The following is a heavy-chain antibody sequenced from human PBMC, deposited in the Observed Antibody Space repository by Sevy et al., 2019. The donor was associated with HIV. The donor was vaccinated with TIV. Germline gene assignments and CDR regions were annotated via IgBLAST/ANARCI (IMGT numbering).Heavy chain of an antibody. J-gene: IGHJ4*02. V-gene: IGHV3-30*03. CDR1: GFPFGSHS. CDR3: ARGRDYGNFDY. D-gene: IGHD4-17*01. Sequence: GGSLRLSCVGSGFPFGSHSMHWVRQAPGKGLEWVAVISYDGDNKYYADSVKGRFTISRDNSKNTLFLQMNSLRAEDTAVYYCARGRDYGNFDYWGQGTLVTVSS. CDR2: ISYDGDNK.